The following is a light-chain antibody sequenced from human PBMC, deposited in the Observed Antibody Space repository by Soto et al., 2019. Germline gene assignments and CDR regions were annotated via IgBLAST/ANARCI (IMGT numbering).Light chain of an antibody. J-gene: IGLJ3*02. CDR2: GNT. CDR1: SSNIGAGQD. V-gene: IGLV1-40*01. CDR3: QSYDSSLSGSVV. Sequence: QPVLTQPPSVSGAPGQTVTISCTGSSSNIGAGQDVHWYQQLPGTAPKFLIYGNTNRPSGVPDRFSGSKSGTSASLAITGLQPEDEADYYCQSYDSSLSGSVVFGGGTKLTVL.